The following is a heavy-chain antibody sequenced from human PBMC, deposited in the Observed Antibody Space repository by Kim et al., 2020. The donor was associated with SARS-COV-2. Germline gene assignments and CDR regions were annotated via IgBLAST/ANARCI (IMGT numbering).Heavy chain of an antibody. CDR1: GGSISSSSYY. CDR2: IYYSGST. V-gene: IGHV4-39*01. J-gene: IGHJ6*03. CDR3: ARQIGYYYDSSGYYRTGGRYYYMDV. Sequence: SETLSLTCTVSGGSISSSSYYWGWIRQPPGKGLEWIGSIYYSGSTYYNPSLKSRVTISVDTSKNQFSLKLSSVTAADTAVYYCARQIGYYYDSSGYYRTGGRYYYMDVWGKGTTVTVSS. D-gene: IGHD3-22*01.